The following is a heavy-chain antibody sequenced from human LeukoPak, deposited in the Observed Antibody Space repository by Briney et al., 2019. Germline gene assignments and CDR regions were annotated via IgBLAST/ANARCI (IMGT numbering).Heavy chain of an antibody. V-gene: IGHV4-39*01. Sequence: PSETLSLTCIVSGGSISSSRFYWGWIRQPPGKGLEWIGTIYYSGRTYYNPSLKSRVTISADTSKNQFSLNLSSVTAADTGVYYCARHVSSDLRIVVVTSDWYFDRWGRGTLVTVSS. CDR1: GGSISSSRFY. CDR3: ARHVSSDLRIVVVTSDWYFDR. J-gene: IGHJ2*01. CDR2: IYYSGRT. D-gene: IGHD2-21*02.